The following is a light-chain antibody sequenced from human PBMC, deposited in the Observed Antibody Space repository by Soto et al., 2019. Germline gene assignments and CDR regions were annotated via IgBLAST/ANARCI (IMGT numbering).Light chain of an antibody. CDR2: DVN. J-gene: IGLJ2*01. V-gene: IGLV2-14*03. CDR1: SSDIGAYNF. Sequence: QSVLTQPASVSGSPGQSITISCTGTSSDIGAYNFVSWYQQHPGKAPTLMLYDVNIRPSGVSNRFSGSKSGNTASLTISGVQAEDEADYYCTSWTTSTTMIFGGGTKLTVL. CDR3: TSWTTSTTMI.